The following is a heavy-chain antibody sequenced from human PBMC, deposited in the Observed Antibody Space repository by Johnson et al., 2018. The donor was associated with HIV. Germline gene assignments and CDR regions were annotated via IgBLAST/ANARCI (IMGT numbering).Heavy chain of an antibody. V-gene: IGHV3-11*04. Sequence: QVQLVESGGGLVKPGGSLRLSCAASGFTFSDSYMSWIRQAPGKGLEWVSYISGRGITIYYSDSVKGRFTISRDNAKNSLYLQRNSLRAEDTAMYYCARGQLDNAFDIWGQGTMVTVFS. J-gene: IGHJ3*02. D-gene: IGHD6-13*01. CDR2: ISGRGITI. CDR3: ARGQLDNAFDI. CDR1: GFTFSDSY.